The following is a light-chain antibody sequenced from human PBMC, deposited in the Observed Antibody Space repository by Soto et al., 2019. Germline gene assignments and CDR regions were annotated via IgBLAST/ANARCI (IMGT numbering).Light chain of an antibody. CDR3: QQYHSYPTS. Sequence: DLQMTQSPSSLSASVGDRVTITCRASQGISSFLAWFQQKPGKAPKSLIYDASTLQSGVSSRFSGSGSDSHFTLTISSLHPEDFATYYCQQYHSYPTSFGQGTKLEIK. CDR1: QGISSF. V-gene: IGKV1-16*01. CDR2: DAS. J-gene: IGKJ1*01.